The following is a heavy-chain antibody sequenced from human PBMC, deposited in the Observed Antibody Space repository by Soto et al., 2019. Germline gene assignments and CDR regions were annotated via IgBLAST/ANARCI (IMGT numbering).Heavy chain of an antibody. CDR2: IYYSGST. J-gene: IGHJ4*02. Sequence: SDTLSLTCTVSGGSISISSYYWGWIRQPPGKGLEWIGSIYYSGSTYYNPSLKSRVTISVDTSKNQFSLKLSSVTAADTAVYYCARHNWGESYFDYWGQGTLVTVSS. CDR1: GGSISISSYY. CDR3: ARHNWGESYFDY. D-gene: IGHD3-16*01. V-gene: IGHV4-39*01.